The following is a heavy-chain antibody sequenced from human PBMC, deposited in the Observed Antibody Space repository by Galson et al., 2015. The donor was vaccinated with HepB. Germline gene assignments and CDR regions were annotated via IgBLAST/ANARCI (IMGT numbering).Heavy chain of an antibody. Sequence: SLRLSCAASGFTFSSYAMNWVRQAPGKGLEWVSVISVNGGATYYADSVKGRFTISRDNSKNTLFLQMNSLRAEDTAVYYCAKVIWGSRIDSWGQGTLLTVSS. CDR1: GFTFSSYA. V-gene: IGHV3-23*01. D-gene: IGHD3-16*01. CDR3: AKVIWGSRIDS. J-gene: IGHJ4*02. CDR2: ISVNGGAT.